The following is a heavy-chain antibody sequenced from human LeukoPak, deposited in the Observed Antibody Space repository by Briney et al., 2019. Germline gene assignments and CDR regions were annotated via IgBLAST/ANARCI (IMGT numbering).Heavy chain of an antibody. D-gene: IGHD6-19*01. Sequence: GGSLRLSCAASGFTFSSYAMSWVRQAPGKGLEWVSAISGSGGSTYYADSVKSRFTISRDNSKNTLYLQMNSLRAEDTAVYYCAKGLRSGWDRGQYYFDYWGQGTLVTVSS. V-gene: IGHV3-23*01. J-gene: IGHJ4*02. CDR1: GFTFSSYA. CDR3: AKGLRSGWDRGQYYFDY. CDR2: ISGSGGST.